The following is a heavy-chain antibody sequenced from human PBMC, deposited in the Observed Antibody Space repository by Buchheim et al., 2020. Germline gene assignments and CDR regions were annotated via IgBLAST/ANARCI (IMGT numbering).Heavy chain of an antibody. J-gene: IGHJ6*02. CDR3: AKSVDFSAYYGMDV. D-gene: IGHD3-3*01. Sequence: DVQLLESGGGLIQPGGSLRLSCAASGFTFSNYAMSWVRQAPGKGLERVSSISGNIINTYYADSMKGRFTVSRDNSKNMLYLQMGTLRVEDTAAYYCAKSVDFSAYYGMDVWGQGTT. CDR1: GFTFSNYA. CDR2: ISGNIINT. V-gene: IGHV3-23*01.